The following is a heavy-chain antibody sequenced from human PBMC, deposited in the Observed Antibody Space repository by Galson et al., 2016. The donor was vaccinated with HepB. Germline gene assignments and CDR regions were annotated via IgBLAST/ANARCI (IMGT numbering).Heavy chain of an antibody. CDR1: GDSISSGNYY. CDR3: ASSEYISSSPRYYFDY. Sequence: TLSLTCTVSGDSISSGNYYWSWIRQPAGKGLEWIGRIYTSGSTNYNPSLKSRVAMSVDTSKNQFSLKLSSVTAADTAVFYCASSEYISSSPRYYFDYWGQGILVTVSS. V-gene: IGHV4-61*02. CDR2: IYTSGST. J-gene: IGHJ4*02. D-gene: IGHD6-6*01.